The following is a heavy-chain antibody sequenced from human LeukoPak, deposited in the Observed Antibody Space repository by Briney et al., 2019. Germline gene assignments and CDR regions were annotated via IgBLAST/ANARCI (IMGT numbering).Heavy chain of an antibody. CDR1: GFTFDDYA. CDR3: AKDAYGGATFFYYMDV. Sequence: PGGSLTLSCAGSGFTFDDYAMHWVRQTPGKGLEGGSGISWSSGNIAYADFVGGRFTISRDNAKNSLSLQMNSLSDEDTAVYYCAKDAYGGATFFYYMDVWGKGTTVTVSS. J-gene: IGHJ6*03. V-gene: IGHV3-9*01. D-gene: IGHD2/OR15-2a*01. CDR2: ISWSSGNI.